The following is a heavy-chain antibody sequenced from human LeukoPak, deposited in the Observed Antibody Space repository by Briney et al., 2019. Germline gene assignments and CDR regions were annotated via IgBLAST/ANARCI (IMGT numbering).Heavy chain of an antibody. J-gene: IGHJ5*02. D-gene: IGHD3-16*01. CDR3: ARGQGVDP. CDR1: GGSFSGYY. V-gene: IGHV4-34*01. Sequence: MASETLSLTCAVYGGSFSGYYWSWIRQPPGKGLEWIGEINHSGSTNYNPSLKSRVTISVDTSKNLFSLKLSSVTAADTAVYYCARGQGVDPWGQGTLVTVSS. CDR2: INHSGST.